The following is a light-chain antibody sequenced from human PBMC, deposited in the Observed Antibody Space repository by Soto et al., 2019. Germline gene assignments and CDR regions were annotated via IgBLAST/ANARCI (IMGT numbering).Light chain of an antibody. CDR3: QQYGSSPRT. CDR2: DAS. V-gene: IGKV3-20*01. J-gene: IGKJ1*01. CDR1: QGIGDT. Sequence: EIVMTQSPATLSVSSGEGATLSCRASQGIGDTLAWYQQKPGQAPRLLIYDASNRATGIPVRFSGSGSGTDFTLTISRLEPEDFAVYYCQQYGSSPRTFGQGTKVDI.